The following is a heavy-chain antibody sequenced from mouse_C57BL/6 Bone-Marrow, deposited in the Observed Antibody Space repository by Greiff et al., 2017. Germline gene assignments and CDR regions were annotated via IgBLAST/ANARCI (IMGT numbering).Heavy chain of an antibody. Sequence: QVQLQQSGAELVRPGASVTLSCKASGYTFTDYEMHWVKQTPVHGLEWIGAIDPETGGTAYNQKFKGKAILTADKSSSTAYMELRSLTSEDSAVYYCTRLLRYPHYYAMDYWGQGTSVTVSS. V-gene: IGHV1-15*01. J-gene: IGHJ4*01. CDR3: TRLLRYPHYYAMDY. CDR1: GYTFTDYE. D-gene: IGHD1-1*01. CDR2: IDPETGGT.